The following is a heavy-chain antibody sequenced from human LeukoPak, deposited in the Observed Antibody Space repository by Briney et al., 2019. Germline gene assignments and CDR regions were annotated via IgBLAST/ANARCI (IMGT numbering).Heavy chain of an antibody. CDR2: IYYSGST. Sequence: ETLSLTCTVSGGSISSYYWSRIRQPPGKGLEWIGYIYYSGSTNYNPSLKSRVTISVDTSKNQFSLKLSSVTAADTAVYYCARGGQLRFLEWSPTYYYYYGMDVWGQGTTVTVSS. CDR1: GGSISSYY. CDR3: ARGGQLRFLEWSPTYYYYYGMDV. J-gene: IGHJ6*02. V-gene: IGHV4-59*01. D-gene: IGHD3-3*01.